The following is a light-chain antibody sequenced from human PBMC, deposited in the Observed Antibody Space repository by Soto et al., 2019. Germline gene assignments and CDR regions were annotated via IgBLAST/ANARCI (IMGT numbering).Light chain of an antibody. CDR2: DNN. CDR1: SSNIGNNY. CDR3: GTWDSSLSAET. Sequence: QSVLTQPPSVSAAPGQKVTISCSGSSSNIGNNYVSWYQQLPGTAPKLLIYDNNKRPSGIPDRFSGSKSGTSATLGITGLQTGDEADYYCGTWDSSLSAETIGTGTKVTVL. J-gene: IGLJ1*01. V-gene: IGLV1-51*01.